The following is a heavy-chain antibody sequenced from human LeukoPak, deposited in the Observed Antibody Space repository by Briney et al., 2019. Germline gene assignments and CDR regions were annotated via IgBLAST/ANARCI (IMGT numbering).Heavy chain of an antibody. CDR2: ISSSSSYI. J-gene: IGHJ3*02. D-gene: IGHD2-2*01. Sequence: GGSLRLSCAASGFTFSSYSMNWVRQAPGKGLEWVSSISSSSSYIYYADSVKGRFTISRDNAKNSLYLQMNSLRAEDTAVYYCARWTSLTLIDAFDIWGQGTMVTVSS. CDR1: GFTFSSYS. V-gene: IGHV3-21*01. CDR3: ARWTSLTLIDAFDI.